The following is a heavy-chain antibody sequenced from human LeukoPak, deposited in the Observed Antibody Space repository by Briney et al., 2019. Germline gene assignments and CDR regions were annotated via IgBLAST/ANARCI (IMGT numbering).Heavy chain of an antibody. J-gene: IGHJ4*02. CDR2: INPSAGST. CDR1: GYTFTSYY. D-gene: IGHD6-19*01. CDR3: ARDQDTSGWYFYY. V-gene: IGHV1-46*01. Sequence: ASVKVSCKASGYTFTSYYIHWVRQAPGQGLKWMGIINPSAGSTTYAQKFQGRVTMTRDMSTGTVYMELSSLRSEDTAVYYCARDQDTSGWYFYYWGQGTLVTVSS.